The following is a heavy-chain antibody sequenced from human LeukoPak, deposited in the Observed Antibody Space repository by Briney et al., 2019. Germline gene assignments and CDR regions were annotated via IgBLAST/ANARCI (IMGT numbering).Heavy chain of an antibody. V-gene: IGHV3-13*01. CDR3: ARGPPRGKYYYMDV. CDR2: IGTASDT. D-gene: IGHD1-1*01. Sequence: GGSLRLSCAASGFTFSSFDMHWVRQPTGQGLEWVSTIGTASDTYYPGSVEGRFTLSRDNAKNSLYLQMNSLTAGDTAVYYCARGPPRGKYYYMDVWGKGTTATASS. CDR1: GFTFSSFD. J-gene: IGHJ6*03.